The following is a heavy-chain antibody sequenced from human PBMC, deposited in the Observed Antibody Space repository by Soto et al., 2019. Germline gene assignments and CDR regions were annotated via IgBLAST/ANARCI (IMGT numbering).Heavy chain of an antibody. J-gene: IGHJ4*02. Sequence: QVQLVQSGAEVKKPGASVKVSCKASGYTFTSYGISWVRQAPGQGLEWMGWISAYNGNTNYAQKLQGRVTMTTDTSTSTAYMELRSQRSDDTAVYYCARVEVYYDSSGYYYPRYDYWGQGTLVTVSS. CDR3: ARVEVYYDSSGYYYPRYDY. CDR2: ISAYNGNT. D-gene: IGHD3-22*01. V-gene: IGHV1-18*01. CDR1: GYTFTSYG.